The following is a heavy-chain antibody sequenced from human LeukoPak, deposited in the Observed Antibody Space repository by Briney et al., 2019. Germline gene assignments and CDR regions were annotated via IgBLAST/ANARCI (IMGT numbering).Heavy chain of an antibody. CDR1: GFTFTSSA. V-gene: IGHV1-58*01. Sequence: GTSVKVSCKASGFTFTSSAVQWVRQARGQRLEWIGWIVVGSGNTNYAQKFQERVTITRDMSTSTAYMELSSLRSEDTAVYYCARRYDFSGLGFDPWGQGTLVTVSS. CDR2: IVVGSGNT. J-gene: IGHJ5*02. CDR3: ARRYDFSGLGFDP. D-gene: IGHD3-3*01.